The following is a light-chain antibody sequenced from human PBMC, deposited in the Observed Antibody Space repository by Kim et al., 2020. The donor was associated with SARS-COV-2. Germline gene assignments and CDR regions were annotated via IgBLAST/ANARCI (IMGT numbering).Light chain of an antibody. Sequence: SYELTQPLSVSVALGQTATLTCERHNIGGKVVHWYQQKPGQAPLMVIYRDRNRPSGIPERFSGSNSGNTATLTISRAQAGDEADYHCQVWDSNSAVFGGGTQLTVL. CDR2: RDR. J-gene: IGLJ3*02. CDR1: NIGGKV. CDR3: QVWDSNSAV. V-gene: IGLV3-9*01.